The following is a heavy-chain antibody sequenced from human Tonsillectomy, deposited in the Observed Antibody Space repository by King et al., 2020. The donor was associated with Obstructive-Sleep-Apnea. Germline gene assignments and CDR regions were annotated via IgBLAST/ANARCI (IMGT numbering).Heavy chain of an antibody. CDR3: AKGVHSSSWD. V-gene: IGHV3-30*02. CDR1: GFIFSDYG. CDR2: IRYDGSDE. Sequence: VQLVESGGGVVQPGGSLRLSCAASGFIFSDYGMHWVRQAPGKGLEWVAFIRYDGSDEYYGDSVKGRCTISRDNSKGTLYLQMDSLRAEDTAVYFCAKGVHSSSWDWGQGSRVTVSS. J-gene: IGHJ4*02. D-gene: IGHD6-13*01.